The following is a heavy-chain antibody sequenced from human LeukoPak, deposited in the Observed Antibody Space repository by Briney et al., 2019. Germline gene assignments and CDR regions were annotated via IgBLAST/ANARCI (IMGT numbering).Heavy chain of an antibody. V-gene: IGHV4-34*01. CDR1: GGSSRGYY. CDR2: INHSGST. J-gene: IGHJ5*02. Sequence: SETPSLTCAVYGGSSRGYYWSWIRQPPGQGLEWIGEINHSGSTNYNPSLTSRVTISVDTSKNQFSLNLSSVTAADTAVYYCARAYCRGATCYDSRGWFDPWGKGTLVTVSS. D-gene: IGHD2-15*01. CDR3: ARAYCRGATCYDSRGWFDP.